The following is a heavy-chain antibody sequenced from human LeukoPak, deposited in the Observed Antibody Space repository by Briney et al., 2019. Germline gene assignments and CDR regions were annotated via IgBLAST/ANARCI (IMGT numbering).Heavy chain of an antibody. CDR3: AKATGIAAAAGY. V-gene: IGHV3-23*01. CDR1: GFTLRSYA. J-gene: IGHJ4*02. Sequence: GGSLRLSCAASGFTLRSYAMSWVRQAPGKGLEWVSAISGSGGSTYYADSVKGRFTISRDNSKNTLYLQMNSLRAEDTAVYYCAKATGIAAAAGYWGQGTLVTVSS. D-gene: IGHD6-13*01. CDR2: ISGSGGST.